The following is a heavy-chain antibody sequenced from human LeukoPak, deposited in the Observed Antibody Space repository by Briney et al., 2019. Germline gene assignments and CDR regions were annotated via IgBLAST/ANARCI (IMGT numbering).Heavy chain of an antibody. D-gene: IGHD1-26*01. Sequence: GASVKVSCKASGYTFTSYDINWVRQTTGQGLEWMRWLNPNSGNTGYAQKFQGRVTITRNTSISTAYMELSSLRSEDTAVYYCARTWPYSGSYPAKLDPWGQGTLVTVSS. CDR3: ARTWPYSGSYPAKLDP. CDR1: GYTFTSYD. J-gene: IGHJ5*02. V-gene: IGHV1-8*03. CDR2: LNPNSGNT.